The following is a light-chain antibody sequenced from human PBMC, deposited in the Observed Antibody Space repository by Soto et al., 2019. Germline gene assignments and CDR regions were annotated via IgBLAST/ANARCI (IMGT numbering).Light chain of an antibody. Sequence: ETVLTQSPGTLSLSPGERATLSCRASQSVTSNYLAWYQQKPGQAPRLLIYGASSRATGVPDRFSGSGSGTEFTLTISGLQPDDFSTYYCQQYNSYPRTFGQGTKVEIK. CDR2: GAS. CDR1: QSVTSNY. J-gene: IGKJ1*01. CDR3: QQYNSYPRT. V-gene: IGKV3-20*01.